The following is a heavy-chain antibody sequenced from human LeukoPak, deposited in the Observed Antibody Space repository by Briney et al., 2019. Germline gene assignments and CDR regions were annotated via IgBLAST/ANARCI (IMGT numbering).Heavy chain of an antibody. CDR2: IFPSGGEI. Sequence: GGSLRLSCAASGFTFSTFAMIWVRQPPGKGLEWVSSIFPSGGEIHYADSVRGRFTISRDNSKSTLSLQMNSLRAEDTAIYYCAKDPSTFLTTGWYFDLWGRGTLVTVSS. V-gene: IGHV3-23*01. CDR3: AKDPSTFLTTGWYFDL. J-gene: IGHJ2*01. D-gene: IGHD4-17*01. CDR1: GFTFSTFA.